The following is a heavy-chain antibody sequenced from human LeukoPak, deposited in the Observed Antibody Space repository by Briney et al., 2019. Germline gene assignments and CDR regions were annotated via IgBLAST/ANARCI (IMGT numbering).Heavy chain of an antibody. CDR1: GYTFTGYY. Sequence: SVNVSCKASGYTFTGYYMHWVRQAPGQGLEWMGRIIPILGRANYAQKFQGRVTITADKSTSTAYMELSSLRYEDTAVYYCARAWDIVVVVAASKYYYGMDVWGQGTTVAAAS. CDR2: IIPILGRA. D-gene: IGHD2-15*01. J-gene: IGHJ6*02. V-gene: IGHV1-69*04. CDR3: ARAWDIVVVVAASKYYYGMDV.